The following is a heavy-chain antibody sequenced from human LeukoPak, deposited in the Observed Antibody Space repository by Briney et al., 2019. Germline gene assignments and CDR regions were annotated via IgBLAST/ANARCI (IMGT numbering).Heavy chain of an antibody. J-gene: IGHJ4*02. V-gene: IGHV3-20*04. CDR1: GFTFDNYG. D-gene: IGHD3-22*01. Sequence: GGSLRLSCAASGFTFDNYGMSWVRQTPGKGLEWVSHIKKNGGTPLYADSVKGRFTISRDTAKNSLYLQMNSLRAEDTAVYYCARASRYDSSGYYPYYFDYWGQGTLVTVSS. CDR3: ARASRYDSSGYYPYYFDY. CDR2: IKKNGGTP.